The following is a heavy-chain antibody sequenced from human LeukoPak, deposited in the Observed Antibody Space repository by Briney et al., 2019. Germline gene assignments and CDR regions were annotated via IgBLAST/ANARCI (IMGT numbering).Heavy chain of an antibody. J-gene: IGHJ5*02. CDR3: AKGAIFGVVITKPYNCFDP. V-gene: IGHV3-9*01. CDR1: GFTFDDYA. CDR2: ISWNSGSI. Sequence: GGSLRLSCAASGFTFDDYAMHWVRQAPGKGLEWVSGISWNSGSICYADSVKGRLTISRDNAKNSLYLQMNSLRAEDTALYYCAKGAIFGVVITKPYNCFDPWGQGTLVTVSS. D-gene: IGHD3-3*01.